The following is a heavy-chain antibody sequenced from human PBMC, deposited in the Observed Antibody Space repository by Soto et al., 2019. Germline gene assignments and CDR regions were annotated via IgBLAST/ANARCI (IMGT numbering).Heavy chain of an antibody. CDR3: TRDRGRRYNDGRGYYYSAY. Sequence: QVQLVQSGAEVKKPGSSVKVSCKASGGTFSSYAISWVRQAPGQGLEWMGGIIPIFGTANYAQKLQGRVTITADECTNTAYMELSSLRSEDTAVYYCTRDRGRRYNDGRGYYYSAYWGQGTLVTVSS. CDR2: IIPIFGTA. D-gene: IGHD3-22*01. CDR1: GGTFSSYA. J-gene: IGHJ4*02. V-gene: IGHV1-69*01.